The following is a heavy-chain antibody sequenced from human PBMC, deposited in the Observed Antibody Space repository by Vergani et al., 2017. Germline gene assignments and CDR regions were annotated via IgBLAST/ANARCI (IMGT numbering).Heavy chain of an antibody. CDR2: ISGSGGST. CDR1: GFTFSSYA. CDR3: AKDLGGSPRYPPNAFDI. Sequence: EVQLLESGGGLVQPGGSLRLSCAASGFTFSSYAMSWVRQAPGKGLEWVSAISGSGGSTYYADSVKGRFTISRDNSKNTLYLQMNSLRAEDTAVYYCAKDLGGSPRYPPNAFDIWGQGTMVTVSS. V-gene: IGHV3-23*01. J-gene: IGHJ3*02. D-gene: IGHD1-26*01.